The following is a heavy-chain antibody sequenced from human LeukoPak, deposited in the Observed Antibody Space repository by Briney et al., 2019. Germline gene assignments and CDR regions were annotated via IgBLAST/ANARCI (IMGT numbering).Heavy chain of an antibody. J-gene: IGHJ5*02. CDR2: INHSGST. V-gene: IGHV4-34*01. D-gene: IGHD3-16*02. CDR3: ARGHPIMITFGGVIVYAPRGWFDP. Sequence: SETLSLTCAVYGGSFSGYYWSWIRQPPGEGLEWIGEINHSGSTNYNPSLKSRVTISVDTSKNQFSLKLSSVTAADTAVYYCARGHPIMITFGGVIVYAPRGWFDPWGQGTLVTVSS. CDR1: GGSFSGYY.